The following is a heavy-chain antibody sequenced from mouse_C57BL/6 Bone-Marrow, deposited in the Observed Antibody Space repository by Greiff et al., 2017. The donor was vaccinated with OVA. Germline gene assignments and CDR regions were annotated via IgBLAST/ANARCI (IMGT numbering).Heavy chain of an antibody. D-gene: IGHD3-3*01. V-gene: IGHV3-6*01. CDR1: GYSITSGYY. J-gene: IGHJ1*03. CDR3: ARGRAGTWYFDV. CDR2: ISYDGSN. Sequence: EVKLEESGPGLVKPSQSLSLTCSVTGYSITSGYYWNWIRQFPGNKLEWMGYISYDGSNNYNPSLKNRISITRDTSKNQFFLKLNSVTTEDTATYYCARGRAGTWYFDVWGTGTTVTVSS.